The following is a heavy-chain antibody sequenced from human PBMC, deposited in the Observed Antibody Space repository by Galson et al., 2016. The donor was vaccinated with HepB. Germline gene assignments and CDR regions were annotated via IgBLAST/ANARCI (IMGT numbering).Heavy chain of an antibody. J-gene: IGHJ3*02. CDR1: GFTFSRYG. Sequence: SLRLSCAASGFTFSRYGMNWVRQAPGKGLEWVSHIRSRSSTIYYADSVRGRFTISRDNTKNSLYLQMNSLRDEDTAVYYCARDGSSQFSGNWYVAFDIWGQGTVVTVSS. V-gene: IGHV3-48*02. CDR2: IRSRSSTI. D-gene: IGHD6-13*01. CDR3: ARDGSSQFSGNWYVAFDI.